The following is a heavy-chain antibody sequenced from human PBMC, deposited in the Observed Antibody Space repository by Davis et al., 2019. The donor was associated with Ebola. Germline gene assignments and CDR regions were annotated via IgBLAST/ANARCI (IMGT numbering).Heavy chain of an antibody. J-gene: IGHJ3*02. Sequence: ASVKVSCKASGYTFTSYGISWVRQAPGQGLEWMGWINTNTGNPTYAQGFTGRFVFSLDTSVSTAYLQISSLKAEDTAVYYCAREPEYSSSSSAFDIWGQGTMVTVSS. CDR3: AREPEYSSSSSAFDI. CDR1: GYTFTSYG. CDR2: INTNTGNP. D-gene: IGHD6-6*01. V-gene: IGHV7-4-1*02.